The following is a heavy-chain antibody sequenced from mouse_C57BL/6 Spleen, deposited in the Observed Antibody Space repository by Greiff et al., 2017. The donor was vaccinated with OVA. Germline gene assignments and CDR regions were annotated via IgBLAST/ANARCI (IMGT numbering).Heavy chain of an antibody. CDR1: GYTFTSYW. D-gene: IGHD1-1*01. CDR2: IDPSDSYT. CDR3: AQKGITTVVATRDWYFDV. J-gene: IGHJ1*03. V-gene: IGHV1-69*01. Sequence: VQLQQSGAELVMPGASVKLSCKASGYTFTSYWMHWVKQRPGQGLEWIGEIDPSDSYTNYNQKFKGKSTLTVDKSSSTAYMQLSSLTSEDSAVYYCAQKGITTVVATRDWYFDVWGTGTTVTVSS.